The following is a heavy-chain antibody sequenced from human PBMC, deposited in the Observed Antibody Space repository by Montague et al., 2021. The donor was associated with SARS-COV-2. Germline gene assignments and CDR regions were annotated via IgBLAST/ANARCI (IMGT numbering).Heavy chain of an antibody. CDR2: ISYTGYT. Sequence: SETLSLTCSVSGVSVSSGTYYWSWIRQPPGKGPESIGFISYTGYTSYNPSLKSRVTISLDKCKNQLSLKLTSLTAADTAVYYCARGRGDYGGRVQDYWGQGTPGTVSA. CDR3: ARGRGDYGGRVQDY. V-gene: IGHV4-61*01. CDR1: GVSVSSGTYY. J-gene: IGHJ4*03. D-gene: IGHD4-23*01.